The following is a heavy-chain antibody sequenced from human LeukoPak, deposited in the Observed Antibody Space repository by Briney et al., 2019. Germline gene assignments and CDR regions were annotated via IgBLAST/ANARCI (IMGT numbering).Heavy chain of an antibody. J-gene: IGHJ4*02. CDR2: ISAYNGNT. CDR3: ARDRRGWGYYGERGYFDY. D-gene: IGHD3-10*01. V-gene: IGHV1-18*01. Sequence: ASVKVSCKASGYIFTNYAMNWVRQAPGQGLEWMGWISAYNGNTNYAQKLQGRVTMTTDTSTSTAYMELRSLRSDDTAVYYCARDRRGWGYYGERGYFDYWGQGTLVTVSS. CDR1: GYIFTNYA.